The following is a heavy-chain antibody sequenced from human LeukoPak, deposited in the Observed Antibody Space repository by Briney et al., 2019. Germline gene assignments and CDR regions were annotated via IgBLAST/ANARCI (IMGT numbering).Heavy chain of an antibody. CDR1: GFTFSSYA. V-gene: IGHV3-23*01. J-gene: IGHJ4*02. CDR2: FGGSGGSA. Sequence: GGSLRLSCAASGFTFSSYAMSWVRQTPGKGLEWVSAFGGSGGSAHYADSVKGRFTISRDNSRNTLYLQMNSLRTEDTAVYYCAKDLRGYNPGHYFDYWGQGTLVTVSS. CDR3: AKDLRGYNPGHYFDY. D-gene: IGHD5-24*01.